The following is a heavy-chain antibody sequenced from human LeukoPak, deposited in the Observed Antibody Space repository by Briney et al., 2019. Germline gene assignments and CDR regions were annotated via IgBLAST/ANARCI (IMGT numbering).Heavy chain of an antibody. CDR1: GYTFTGYY. CDR2: INPNSGGT. V-gene: IGHV1-2*02. J-gene: IGHJ4*02. D-gene: IGHD3-22*01. Sequence: ASVKVSCKASGYTFTGYYMHWVRQAPGQGLEWMGWINPNSGGTNYAQKFQGRVTMTRGTSISTAYMELSRLRSDDTAVYYCARVISYYDSSGLDYWGQGTLVTVSS. CDR3: ARVISYYDSSGLDY.